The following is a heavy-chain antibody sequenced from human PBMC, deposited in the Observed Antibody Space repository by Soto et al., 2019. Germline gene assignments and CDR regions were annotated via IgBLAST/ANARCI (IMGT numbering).Heavy chain of an antibody. CDR3: ARDVVRFSRGVDP. D-gene: IGHD3-3*01. CDR2: INAGNGNT. J-gene: IGHJ5*02. CDR1: GYTFTSYA. Sequence: QVQLVQSGAEVKKPGASVKVSCKASGYTFTSYAMHWVRQAPGQRLEWMGWINAGNGNTKYSQKFQGRVTITRYTSASTAYMELSSLRSEDTAVYYCARDVVRFSRGVDPWGQGTLVTVAS. V-gene: IGHV1-3*01.